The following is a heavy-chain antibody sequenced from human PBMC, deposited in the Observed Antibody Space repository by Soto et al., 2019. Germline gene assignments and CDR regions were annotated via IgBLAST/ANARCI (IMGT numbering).Heavy chain of an antibody. Sequence: PSQTLSLPCTVSVGFVSSGNFHWSWIRHPPGKGLEWIGFIYYSGSTNYNPSLKSRVTISVDTSKNQFSLQLSSVTAADTAVYYCAREGGSGNWFYPSGQ. V-gene: IGHV4-61*01. J-gene: IGHJ5*02. CDR3: AREGGSGNWFYP. CDR2: IYYSGST. CDR1: VGFVSSGNFH. D-gene: IGHD3-10*01.